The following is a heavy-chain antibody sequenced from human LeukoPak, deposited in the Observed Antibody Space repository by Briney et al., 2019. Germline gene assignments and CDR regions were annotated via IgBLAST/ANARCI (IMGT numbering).Heavy chain of an antibody. D-gene: IGHD5-12*01. CDR2: ISSNGGST. Sequence: GGSLRLSCAASGFTFSSYAMHWVRQAPGKGLEYVSAISSNGGSTYYANSVKGRFTISRDNSKNTLYLQMGSLRAEDMAVYYCARVRYSGYYYYGMDVWGQGTTVTVSS. CDR3: ARVRYSGYYYYGMDV. V-gene: IGHV3-64*01. J-gene: IGHJ6*02. CDR1: GFTFSSYA.